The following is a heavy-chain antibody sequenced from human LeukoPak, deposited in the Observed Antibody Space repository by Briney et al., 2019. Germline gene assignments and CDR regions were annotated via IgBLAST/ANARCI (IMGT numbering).Heavy chain of an antibody. D-gene: IGHD4-17*01. CDR3: ARDLRSYGDTAH. CDR2: ISAYNGNT. J-gene: IGHJ4*02. Sequence: RWASVKASCKASGYTFTSYGISWVRQAPGQGLEWMGWISAYNGNTNYAQKLQGRVTMTTDTSTSTAYMELRSLRSDDTAVYYCARDLRSYGDTAHWGQGTLVTVSS. V-gene: IGHV1-18*01. CDR1: GYTFTSYG.